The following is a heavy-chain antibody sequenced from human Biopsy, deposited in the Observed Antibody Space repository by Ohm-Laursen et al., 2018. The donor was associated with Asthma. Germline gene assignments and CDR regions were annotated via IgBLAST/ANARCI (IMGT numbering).Heavy chain of an antibody. Sequence: SVKVSCKAHGDILSSFGIKWVRKAPGQGLEWMGGVIPIYGTTHTAQKFQGRVTITADESTSTAYMELTSLRKGDTAVYYCARTFHFWSPYHAEHYQLWGQGTLVTVSS. V-gene: IGHV1-69*13. D-gene: IGHD3-3*01. CDR3: ARTFHFWSPYHAEHYQL. J-gene: IGHJ1*01. CDR2: VIPIYGTT. CDR1: GDILSSFG.